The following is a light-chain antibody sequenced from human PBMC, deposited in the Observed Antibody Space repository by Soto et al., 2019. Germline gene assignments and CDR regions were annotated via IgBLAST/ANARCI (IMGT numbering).Light chain of an antibody. CDR1: KSNIATGYD. CDR3: QSYDTSLRGVI. J-gene: IGLJ2*01. CDR2: GNT. V-gene: IGLV1-40*01. Sequence: QSLLAQPPSVSGAPGQRLTISCTGNKSNIATGYDVHWYQQLPGAAPKLLIYGNTNRPSGVPDRFSGSKSGASASLAITGLQAEDEADYYCQSYDTSLRGVIFGGGTKLTVL.